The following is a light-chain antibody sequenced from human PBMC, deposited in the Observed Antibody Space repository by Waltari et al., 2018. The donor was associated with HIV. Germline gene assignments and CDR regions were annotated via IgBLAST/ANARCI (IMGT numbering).Light chain of an antibody. Sequence: DIQMTQSPSTLSASVGDRVTITCRASQSISGGLAWYQKRPEQAPKLLIYKASSLESGVPSRFSGSESGTEFTLAISSLQPDDFATYYCQQYDTYPLTFGGGTKVEIK. CDR3: QQYDTYPLT. V-gene: IGKV1-5*03. CDR2: KAS. CDR1: QSISGG. J-gene: IGKJ4*01.